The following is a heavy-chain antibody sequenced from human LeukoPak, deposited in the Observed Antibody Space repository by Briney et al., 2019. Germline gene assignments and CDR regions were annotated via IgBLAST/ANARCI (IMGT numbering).Heavy chain of an antibody. J-gene: IGHJ6*02. D-gene: IGHD6-19*01. CDR1: GFTFSSSS. CDR3: ARGQEQFSSPWQWGPRRKNFYYYGMDV. Sequence: GGSLRLSCAASGFTFSSSSMNWVRLGPGMGLEWVSVISSDGNTYYSDSVKGRFTISRDNSRNTLSLQMHGLRADDTAVYYCARGQEQFSSPWQWGPRRKNFYYYGMDVWGQGTTVTVSS. CDR2: ISSDGNT. V-gene: IGHV3-66*01.